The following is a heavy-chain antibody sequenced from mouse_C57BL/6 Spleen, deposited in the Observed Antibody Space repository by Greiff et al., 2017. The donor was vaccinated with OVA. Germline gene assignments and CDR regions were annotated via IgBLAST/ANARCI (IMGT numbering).Heavy chain of an antibody. J-gene: IGHJ2*01. CDR3: ARAGYYGSSFDY. CDR1: GFTFSDYY. CDR2: INYDGSST. V-gene: IGHV5-16*01. Sequence: DVKLVESEGGLVQPGSSMKLSCTASGFTFSDYYMAWVRQVPEKGLEWVANINYDGSSTYYLDSLKSRFIISRDNAKNILYLQMSSLKSEDTATYYCARAGYYGSSFDYWGQGTTLTVSS. D-gene: IGHD1-1*01.